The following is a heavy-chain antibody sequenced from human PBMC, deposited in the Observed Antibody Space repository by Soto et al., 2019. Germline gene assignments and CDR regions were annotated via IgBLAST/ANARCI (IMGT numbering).Heavy chain of an antibody. J-gene: IGHJ5*02. CDR2: FDPEDGET. CDR3: ATDLFRTDTAMVTGWFDP. V-gene: IGHV1-24*01. Sequence: ASVKVSCKVSGYTLTELSVHWVRQAPGKGLEWMGGFDPEDGETIYAQKFQGRVTMTEDTSTDTAYMELSSLRSEDTAVYYCATDLFRTDTAMVTGWFDPWGQGTLVTVSS. D-gene: IGHD5-18*01. CDR1: GYTLTELS.